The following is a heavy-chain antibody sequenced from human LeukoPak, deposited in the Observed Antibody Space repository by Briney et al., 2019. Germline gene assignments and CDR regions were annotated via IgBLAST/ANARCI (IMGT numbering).Heavy chain of an antibody. V-gene: IGHV3-30*04. J-gene: IGHJ4*02. CDR2: ISYDGSNK. CDR1: GFTFSSYA. CDR3: AKVGYCSSTSCAYFDY. D-gene: IGHD2-2*01. Sequence: GGSLRLSCAASGFTFSSYAMHWVRQAPGKGLEWVAVISYDGSNKYYADSVKGRFTISRDNSKNTLYLQMNSLRAEDTAVYYCAKVGYCSSTSCAYFDYWGQGTLVTVSS.